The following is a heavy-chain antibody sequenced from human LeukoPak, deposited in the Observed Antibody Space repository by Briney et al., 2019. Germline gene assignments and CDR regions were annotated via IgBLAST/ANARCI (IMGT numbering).Heavy chain of an antibody. CDR3: ARVMGRYCSSTSCYVDY. CDR2: ISSSGSTI. V-gene: IGHV3-23*01. CDR1: GFTFSSYA. J-gene: IGHJ4*02. D-gene: IGHD2-2*01. Sequence: GGSLRLSCAASGFTFSSYAMSWVRQAPGKGLEWVSYISSSGSTIYYADSVKGRFTISRDNSKNTLYLQMNSLRAEDTAVYYCARVMGRYCSSTSCYVDYWGQGTLVTVSS.